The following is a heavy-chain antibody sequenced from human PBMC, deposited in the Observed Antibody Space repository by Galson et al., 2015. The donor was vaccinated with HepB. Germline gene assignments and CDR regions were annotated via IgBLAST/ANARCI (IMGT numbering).Heavy chain of an antibody. V-gene: IGHV1-18*04. CDR3: ARDLVVVAATLRFDY. J-gene: IGHJ4*02. D-gene: IGHD2-15*01. Sequence: SVKVSCKASGYTFTSYGISWVRQAPGQGLEWMGWISAYNGNTNYAQKLQGRVTMTTDTSTSTAYMELRSLRSDDTAVYYCARDLVVVAATLRFDYWGQGTLVTVSS. CDR2: ISAYNGNT. CDR1: GYTFTSYG.